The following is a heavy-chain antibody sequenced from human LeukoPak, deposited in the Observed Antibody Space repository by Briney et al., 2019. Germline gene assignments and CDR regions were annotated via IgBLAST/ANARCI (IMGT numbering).Heavy chain of an antibody. CDR2: IYPSDSDT. Sequence: GESLKISCKGSGYSFTSYWIGWVRQMPGKGLEWMGIIYPSDSDTRYSPSFQGQVTISADKSISTAYLQWSSLKASDTAMYYCARQRRNGGIAASNDAFDIWGQGTMATVSS. CDR1: GYSFTSYW. CDR3: ARQRRNGGIAASNDAFDI. D-gene: IGHD6-13*01. V-gene: IGHV5-51*01. J-gene: IGHJ3*02.